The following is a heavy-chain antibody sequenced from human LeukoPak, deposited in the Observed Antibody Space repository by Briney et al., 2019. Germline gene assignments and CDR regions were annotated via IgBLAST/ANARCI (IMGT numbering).Heavy chain of an antibody. Sequence: PGRSLRLSCAASGFTFSSYGMHWVRQAPGKGLEWVAVISYDGSNKYYADSVKGRFTISRDNSKNTLYPQMNSLRAEDTAVYYCAANKMDYWGQGTLVTVSS. J-gene: IGHJ4*02. CDR2: ISYDGSNK. CDR1: GFTFSSYG. V-gene: IGHV3-30*03. CDR3: AANKMDY.